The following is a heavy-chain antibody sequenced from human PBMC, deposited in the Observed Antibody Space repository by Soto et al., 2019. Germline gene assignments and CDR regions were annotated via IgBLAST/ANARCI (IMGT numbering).Heavy chain of an antibody. CDR1: GFTFSSYA. D-gene: IGHD3-9*01. CDR3: AKVGGDDILTGYYIRSNY. J-gene: IGHJ4*02. Sequence: GGSLRLSCAASGFTFSSYAMSWVRQAPGKGLEWVSAISGSGGSTYYADSVKGRFTISRDNSKNTLYLQMNSLRAEDTAVYYFAKVGGDDILTGYYIRSNYWGQGTLVTVSS. CDR2: ISGSGGST. V-gene: IGHV3-23*01.